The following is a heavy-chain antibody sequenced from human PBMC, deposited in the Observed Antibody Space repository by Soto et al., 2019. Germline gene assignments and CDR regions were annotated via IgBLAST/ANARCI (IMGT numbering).Heavy chain of an antibody. Sequence: GGSLRLSCAASGFTFSTCAMSWVRQAPGKGLEWVSTTTGGGGSKYYADSVKGRFTISRDNSKNTLYLQMNSLRAEDTAVYYCAKDHYYDSSGYYYYYYGLDVWGQGTSVTVSS. CDR1: GFTFSTCA. V-gene: IGHV3-23*01. CDR3: AKDHYYDSSGYYYYYYGLDV. J-gene: IGHJ6*02. CDR2: TTGGGGSK. D-gene: IGHD3-22*01.